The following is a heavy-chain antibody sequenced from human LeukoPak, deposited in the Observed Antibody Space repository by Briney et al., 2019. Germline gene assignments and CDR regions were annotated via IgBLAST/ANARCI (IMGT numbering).Heavy chain of an antibody. J-gene: IGHJ4*02. CDR3: ARDRGSSSRVDY. CDR2: INSDGSNT. D-gene: IGHD6-13*01. V-gene: IGHV3-74*01. Sequence: GGSLRLSCGASGFTFSTSWMNWVRQAPGKGLVWVSQINSDGSNTNYADSVKGRFTISRDNAKNSLYLQMNSLRAEDTAVYYCARDRGSSSRVDYWGQGTLVTVSS. CDR1: GFTFSTSW.